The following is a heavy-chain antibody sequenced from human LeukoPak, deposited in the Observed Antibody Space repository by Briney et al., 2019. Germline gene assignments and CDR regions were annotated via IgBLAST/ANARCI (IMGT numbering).Heavy chain of an antibody. CDR1: GGSISSYY. V-gene: IGHV4-59*01. D-gene: IGHD5-12*01. CDR2: IYYSGST. CDR3: ARHGLRRDAFDI. Sequence: SETLSLTCTVSGGSISSYYWSWIRQPPGKGLEWIGYIYYSGSTNYNPSLKSRVTISVDTSKNQFSLKLSSVTAADTAVYYCARHGLRRDAFDIWGQGTVVTVSS. J-gene: IGHJ3*02.